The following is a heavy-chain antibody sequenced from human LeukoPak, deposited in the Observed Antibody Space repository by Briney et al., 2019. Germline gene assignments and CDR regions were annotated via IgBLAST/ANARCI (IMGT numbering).Heavy chain of an antibody. D-gene: IGHD2-8*01. Sequence: SVKVSCKALGGTFRHHAVSWVRQAPGQGLEWMGGTIPFLDTPQYAQRFQGSLTITTDESTITAYMELNSLESDDTAVYYCAKQSYARSLGEGGPGTLVSVSS. J-gene: IGHJ4*02. CDR2: TIPFLDTP. CDR1: GGTFRHHA. CDR3: AKQSYARSLGE. V-gene: IGHV1-69*05.